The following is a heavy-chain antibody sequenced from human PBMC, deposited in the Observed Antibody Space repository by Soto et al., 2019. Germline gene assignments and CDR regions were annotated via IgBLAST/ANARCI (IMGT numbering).Heavy chain of an antibody. CDR2: ISGNNGNT. Sequence: QVQLVQSRPEVKKPGASVTLSCKASGYNFNNYGISWVRQAPGQGLEWMGWISGNNGNTKYGQKFQGRVSLTTDSSTSTAYMEMRSLRSDDTADYYCVRRVVTTLDDAFDIWGPGTRVTVSS. D-gene: IGHD2-21*02. V-gene: IGHV1-18*01. CDR3: VRRVVTTLDDAFDI. J-gene: IGHJ3*02. CDR1: GYNFNNYG.